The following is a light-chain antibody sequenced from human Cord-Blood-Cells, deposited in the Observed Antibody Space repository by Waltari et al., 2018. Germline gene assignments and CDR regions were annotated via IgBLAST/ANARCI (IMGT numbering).Light chain of an antibody. V-gene: IGKV1-39*01. CDR2: AAS. CDR3: QQSYSTPYT. Sequence: DIQMTQSPHSLSASVGDRVTITCRASQSISSYLNWYQQKPGKAPKRLIYAASSLQSGVPSRFSGSGSGTDFTLTISSLQPEDFATYYCQQSYSTPYTFGQGTKLEIK. CDR1: QSISSY. J-gene: IGKJ2*01.